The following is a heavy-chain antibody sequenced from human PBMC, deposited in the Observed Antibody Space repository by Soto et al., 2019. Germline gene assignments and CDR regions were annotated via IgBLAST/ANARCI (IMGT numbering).Heavy chain of an antibody. CDR3: ARDSGIPGRFWYLDI. CDR2: ISAYNGKT. D-gene: IGHD3-3*01. V-gene: IGHV1-18*01. CDR1: GGTFSSYT. Sequence: ASVKVSCKASGGTFSSYTISWVRQAPGQGLEWMGWISAYNGKTNYAQKLQGRVTMTRDTSINTVYLDLSRLTSDDTAIYYCARDSGIPGRFWYLDIWGRGTLVTVSS. J-gene: IGHJ2*01.